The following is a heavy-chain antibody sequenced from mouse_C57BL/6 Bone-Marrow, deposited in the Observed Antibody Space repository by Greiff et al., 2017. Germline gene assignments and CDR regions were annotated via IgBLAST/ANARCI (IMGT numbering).Heavy chain of an antibody. V-gene: IGHV1-59*01. J-gene: IGHJ4*01. CDR2: IDPSDSYT. CDR3: AGGGDGYYVRAMDY. CDR1: GYTFTSYW. D-gene: IGHD2-3*01. Sequence: QVQLQQPGAELVRPGTSVKLSCKASGYTFTSYWMHWVKQRPGQGLEWIGVIDPSDSYTNYNQKFKGKATFTVDTSSSTAYMQLSSLTSEDSAVYYCAGGGDGYYVRAMDYWGQGTSVTVSS.